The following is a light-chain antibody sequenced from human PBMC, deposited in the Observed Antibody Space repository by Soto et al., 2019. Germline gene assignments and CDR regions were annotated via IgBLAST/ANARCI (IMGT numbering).Light chain of an antibody. V-gene: IGKV3-20*01. J-gene: IGKJ1*01. CDR3: QQYGGSPRT. CDR1: QSISSNF. CDR2: GAS. Sequence: EIVLTQSPGTLSLSPGEGATLSCRASQSISSNFLAWYQQKRGQAPRPLIHGASNRATGIPDRFSGSGSGTDFTLTITRLEPEDFAVYYCQQYGGSPRTFGQGTKVDI.